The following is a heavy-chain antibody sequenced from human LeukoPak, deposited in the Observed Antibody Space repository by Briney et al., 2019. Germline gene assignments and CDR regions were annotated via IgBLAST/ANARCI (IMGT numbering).Heavy chain of an antibody. D-gene: IGHD6-19*01. V-gene: IGHV1-69*06. CDR3: ARDESEQWLLT. CDR1: RGTFSSYG. Sequence: SVKVFCKASRGTFSSYGISWVRQAPGQGLEWMGGIIPTFGTISNTQKYQGRITLTADKSTSTAYMELRSLRSDDTAMYYCARDESEQWLLTWGQGTLVTVSS. CDR2: IIPTFGTI. J-gene: IGHJ4*02.